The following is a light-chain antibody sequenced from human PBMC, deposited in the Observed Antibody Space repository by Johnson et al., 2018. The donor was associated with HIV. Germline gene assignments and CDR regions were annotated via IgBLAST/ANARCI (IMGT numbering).Light chain of an antibody. Sequence: QSVLTQPPSVSAAPGQKVTISCSGSSSNIGNNYVSWYQQLPGSAPKLLIYENNKRPSGIPYRFSGSRSGTSATLGITGLQTEDEADYYCGTWDSSLSAGVVGTGTKVTV. CDR2: ENN. J-gene: IGLJ1*01. CDR1: SSNIGNNY. CDR3: GTWDSSLSAGV. V-gene: IGLV1-51*02.